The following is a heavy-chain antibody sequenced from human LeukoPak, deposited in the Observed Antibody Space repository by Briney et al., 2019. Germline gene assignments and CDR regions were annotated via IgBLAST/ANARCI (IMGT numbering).Heavy chain of an antibody. D-gene: IGHD5-12*01. J-gene: IGHJ4*02. CDR1: GYTFTGYY. CDR3: ARQDQLLVVAALFY. CDR2: INPRTGGT. V-gene: IGHV1-2*02. Sequence: ASVTVSCKASGYTFTGYYIHWVRQAPGQGLEWMGWINPRTGGTRPTHRFQGRVTMTTDTSLSTAFMEITSLTSDDTALYYCARQDQLLVVAALFYWGQGTLVTVSS.